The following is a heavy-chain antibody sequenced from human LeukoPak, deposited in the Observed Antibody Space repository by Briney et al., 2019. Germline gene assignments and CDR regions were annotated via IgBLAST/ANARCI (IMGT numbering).Heavy chain of an antibody. Sequence: TSSETLSLTCTVSGGSINSNYWTWIRQPPGKGLEWIGYIHYSGSTNYNPSLKSRVTISVDTSKNQFSLKLSSVTAADTAVYYCARILSSDRSTTSCYPDYWGQGTLVTVSS. CDR1: GGSINSNY. D-gene: IGHD2-2*01. V-gene: IGHV4-59*01. CDR2: IHYSGST. CDR3: ARILSSDRSTTSCYPDY. J-gene: IGHJ4*02.